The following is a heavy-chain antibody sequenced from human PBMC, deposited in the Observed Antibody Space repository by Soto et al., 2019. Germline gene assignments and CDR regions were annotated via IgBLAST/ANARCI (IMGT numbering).Heavy chain of an antibody. CDR3: ARIRGYWYGLDV. CDR1: GFPLSTYG. Sequence: EVQLLESGGGLVQPGGSLRLSCAASGFPLSTYGMTWVRQAPGKGLEWVSAITGTGGNTYYVDSVKGRFTSSRDSSKNMLYLQVNSLRVEDTAVYYCARIRGYWYGLDVWGQGTTVTVSS. CDR2: ITGTGGNT. V-gene: IGHV3-23*01. J-gene: IGHJ6*02.